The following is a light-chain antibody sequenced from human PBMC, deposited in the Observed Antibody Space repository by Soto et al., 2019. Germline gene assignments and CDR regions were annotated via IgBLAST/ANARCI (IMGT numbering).Light chain of an antibody. Sequence: EIVLTQSPATLSLSPGERATLSCRASQSIRSNLAWYQHKPGQAPRLLIYDASNRATGIPGRFSGSGSGTDLTLTISNLEPEDFAVYYCQQRDNWPWTFGQGAKVEIK. V-gene: IGKV3-11*01. CDR1: QSIRSN. CDR3: QQRDNWPWT. CDR2: DAS. J-gene: IGKJ1*01.